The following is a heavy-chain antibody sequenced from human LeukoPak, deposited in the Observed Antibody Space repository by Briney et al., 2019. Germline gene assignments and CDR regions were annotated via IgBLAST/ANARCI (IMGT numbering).Heavy chain of an antibody. Sequence: ASVKVSCKASGYTFTGYYVHWVRQAPGQGLEWMGWINPNSGGTNYAQKFQGRVTVTRDTSISTAYVELSRLRSDDTAVYYCARSSSSWTNWFDPWGQGTLVTVSS. CDR3: ARSSSSWTNWFDP. J-gene: IGHJ5*02. CDR2: INPNSGGT. D-gene: IGHD6-13*01. V-gene: IGHV1-2*02. CDR1: GYTFTGYY.